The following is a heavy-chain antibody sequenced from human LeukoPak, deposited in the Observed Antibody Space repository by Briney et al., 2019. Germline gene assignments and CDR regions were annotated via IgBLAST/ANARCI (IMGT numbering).Heavy chain of an antibody. CDR3: ARAPNGDYDDY. V-gene: IGHV4-31*03. Sequence: ASQTLSLTCTVSGGSISSGGYYWSWIRQHPGKGLEWIGYIYYSGSTNYNPSLKSRVTISVDKSKNQFSLKLSSVTAADTAVYYCARAPNGDYDDYRGQGTLVTVSS. CDR2: IYYSGST. J-gene: IGHJ4*02. CDR1: GGSISSGGYY. D-gene: IGHD4-17*01.